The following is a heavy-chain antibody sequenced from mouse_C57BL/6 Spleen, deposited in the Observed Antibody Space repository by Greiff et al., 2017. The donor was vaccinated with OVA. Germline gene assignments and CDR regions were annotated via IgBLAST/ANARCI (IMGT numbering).Heavy chain of an antibody. CDR3: AKTPPYGNGFAY. CDR1: GFSLTSYG. D-gene: IGHD2-1*01. CDR2: IWRGGST. Sequence: VKLMESGPGLVQPSQSLSITCTVSGFSLTSYGVHWVRQSPGKGLEWLGVIWRGGSTDYNAAFMSRLSITKDNSKSQVFFKMNSLQADDTAIYYCAKTPPYGNGFAYWGQGTLVTVSA. J-gene: IGHJ3*01. V-gene: IGHV2-5*01.